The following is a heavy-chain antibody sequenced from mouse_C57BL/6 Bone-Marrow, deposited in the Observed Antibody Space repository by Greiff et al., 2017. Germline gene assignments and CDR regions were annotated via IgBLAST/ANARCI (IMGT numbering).Heavy chain of an antibody. CDR1: GFSLTSYA. J-gene: IGHJ1*03. D-gene: IGHD2-4*01. CDR3: ARNGWDYDRDWYFDV. V-gene: IGHV2-9-1*01. Sequence: VQLQQSGPGLVAPSQSLSITCTVSGFSLTSYAISWVRQPPGKGLEWLGVIWTGGGTNYNSALKSRLSISKDNSKSQVFLKMNSLQTDDTARYYCARNGWDYDRDWYFDVWGTGTTVTVSS. CDR2: IWTGGGT.